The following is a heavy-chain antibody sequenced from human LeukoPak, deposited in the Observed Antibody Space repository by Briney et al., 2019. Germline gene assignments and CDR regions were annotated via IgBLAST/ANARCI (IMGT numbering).Heavy chain of an antibody. CDR1: GGSFSGYY. J-gene: IGHJ5*02. V-gene: IGHV4-34*01. D-gene: IGHD4-23*01. CDR2: INHSGST. Sequence: SETLSLTCAVYGGSFSGYYWSWIGQPPGKGLEWIGEINHSGSTNYNPSLKSRVTISVDTSKNQFSLKLSSVTAADTAVYYCASRPGGWFDPWGQGTLVTVSS. CDR3: ASRPGGWFDP.